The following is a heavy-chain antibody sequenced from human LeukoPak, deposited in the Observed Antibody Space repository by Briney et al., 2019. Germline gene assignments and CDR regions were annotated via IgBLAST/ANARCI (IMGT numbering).Heavy chain of an antibody. V-gene: IGHV4-59*01. CDR1: GGSISSYY. CDR2: IYYSGST. D-gene: IGHD4-17*01. Sequence: SETLSLTCTVSGGSISSYYWSWIRQPPGKGLEWIGYIYYSGSTNYNPSLKSRVTISVDTSKNQFSLKLSSVTAADTAVYYCARDRAVTTVSDYGMDVWGQGTTATVSS. J-gene: IGHJ6*02. CDR3: ARDRAVTTVSDYGMDV.